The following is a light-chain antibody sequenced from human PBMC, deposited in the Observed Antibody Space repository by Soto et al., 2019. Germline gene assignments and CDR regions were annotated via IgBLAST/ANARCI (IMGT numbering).Light chain of an antibody. CDR2: EAS. CDR3: QQRRNWPPT. CDR1: QSVRSN. J-gene: IGKJ1*01. Sequence: EIVMTQSPATLSVSPGERATLSCRASQSVRSNLAWYQQRPGQAPRLLMYEASNRATGVPARFSGSGSGTDFTLTISSLEPEDFAIYYCQQRRNWPPTFGQGTKGDIK. V-gene: IGKV3-11*01.